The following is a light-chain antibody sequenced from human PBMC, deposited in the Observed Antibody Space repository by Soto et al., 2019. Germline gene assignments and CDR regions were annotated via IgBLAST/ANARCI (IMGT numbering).Light chain of an antibody. CDR2: GAS. Sequence: EIVLTQSPGTLSLSPGERATLSCRASQRVTRSYLAWDQKKPGQAPRLLIYGASNRATGIPVRFSGSGSGTDYTLTISSLEPEDFGLYYCQQRSDWFTFGQGTRLQI. J-gene: IGKJ5*01. CDR3: QQRSDWFT. CDR1: QRVTRSY. V-gene: IGKV3D-20*02.